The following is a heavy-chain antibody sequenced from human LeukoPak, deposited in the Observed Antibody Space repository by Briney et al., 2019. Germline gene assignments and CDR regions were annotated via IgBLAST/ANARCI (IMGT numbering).Heavy chain of an antibody. D-gene: IGHD3-9*01. CDR2: ISSSSSYT. CDR3: ASLYYDILTGYSEYFQH. Sequence: PGGSLRLSCAASGFTFSDYYMSWIRQAPGKGLEWVSYISSSSSYTNYADSVKGRFTISRDNAKNSLYLQMNSLRAEDTAVYYCASLYYDILTGYSEYFQHWGQGTLVTVSS. J-gene: IGHJ1*01. V-gene: IGHV3-11*03. CDR1: GFTFSDYY.